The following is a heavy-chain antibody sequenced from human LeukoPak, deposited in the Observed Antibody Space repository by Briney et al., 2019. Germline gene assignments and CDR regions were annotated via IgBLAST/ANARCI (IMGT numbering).Heavy chain of an antibody. Sequence: PGGSLRLSCAASGFTCSSYAMSWVRQAPGKGLEWVSAISGSGGSTYYADSVKGRFTISRDNSKNTLYLQMNSLRAEDTAVYYCAKAIFSITGTTTGQDWFDPWGQGTLVTVSS. D-gene: IGHD1-7*01. CDR3: AKAIFSITGTTTGQDWFDP. CDR2: ISGSGGST. CDR1: GFTCSSYA. J-gene: IGHJ5*02. V-gene: IGHV3-23*01.